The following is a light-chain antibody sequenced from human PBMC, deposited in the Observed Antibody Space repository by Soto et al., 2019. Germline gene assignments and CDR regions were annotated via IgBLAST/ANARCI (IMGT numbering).Light chain of an antibody. Sequence: SYELTQPLSVSVALGQTARITCGGNNIGSKNVHGYQQKPGQAPVLVIYRDSNRPSGIPERFSGSNSGNTATLTISRAQAGDEADYYCQVWDSSTARVFGGGTQLTVL. V-gene: IGLV3-9*01. J-gene: IGLJ3*02. CDR2: RDS. CDR1: NIGSKN. CDR3: QVWDSSTARV.